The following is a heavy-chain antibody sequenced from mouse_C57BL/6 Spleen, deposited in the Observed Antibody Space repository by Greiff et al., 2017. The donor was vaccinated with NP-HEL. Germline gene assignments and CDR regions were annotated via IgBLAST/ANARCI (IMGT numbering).Heavy chain of an antibody. D-gene: IGHD2-1*01. V-gene: IGHV1-54*01. CDR3: ARYGNYAMDY. CDR1: GYAFTNYL. CDR2: INPGSGGT. Sequence: QVQLKQSGAELVRPGTSVKVSCKASGYAFTNYLIEWVKQRPGQGLEWIGVINPGSGGTNYNEKFKGKATLTADKSSSTAYMQLSSLTSEDSAVYFCARYGNYAMDYWGKGTSVTVSS. J-gene: IGHJ4*01.